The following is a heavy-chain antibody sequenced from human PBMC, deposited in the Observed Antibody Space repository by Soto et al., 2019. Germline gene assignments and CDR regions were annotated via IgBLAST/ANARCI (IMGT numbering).Heavy chain of an antibody. CDR1: GFTFSDHY. Sequence: EVQLVESGGGLVQPGGSLRLSCAVSGFTFSDHYIDWVRQAPGKGLEWVGRTRNKPNGYTTEYAGSVKGRFTNSRDDSDDSVVLNMDSRKTEDTAVYYCRRRIFGDYFDYWGQGTLVTVSS. CDR3: RRRIFGDYFDY. CDR2: TRNKPNGYTT. J-gene: IGHJ4*02. V-gene: IGHV3-72*01. D-gene: IGHD2-15*01.